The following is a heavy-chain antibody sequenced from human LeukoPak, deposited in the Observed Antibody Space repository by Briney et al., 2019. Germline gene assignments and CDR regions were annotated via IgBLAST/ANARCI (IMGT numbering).Heavy chain of an antibody. CDR2: IYYSGST. Sequence: SETLSLTCTVSRASISIYYWSWIRQPPGKGLEWIGYIYYSGSTNYNPSLKGRVTMSVDTSKNQFSLRLSSVTAADTAVYYCARGSDYGDYWGQGTLVTVSS. J-gene: IGHJ4*02. CDR1: RASISIYY. CDR3: ARGSDYGDY. D-gene: IGHD3-3*01. V-gene: IGHV4-59*01.